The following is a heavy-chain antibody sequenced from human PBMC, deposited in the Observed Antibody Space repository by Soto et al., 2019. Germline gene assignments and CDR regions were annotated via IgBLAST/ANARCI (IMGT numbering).Heavy chain of an antibody. CDR2: IRSKANRYAT. CDR3: IHYGSGSYSTDY. D-gene: IGHD3-10*01. Sequence: PGGSLRLSCAASGFTFSGSAMHWVRQASGKGLEWVGRIRSKANRYATVYSASAKGRFTISRDDSRDSAYLQMNSLKTEDTAVYYCIHYGSGSYSTDYWGPGTLVNVSS. CDR1: GFTFSGSA. J-gene: IGHJ4*02. V-gene: IGHV3-73*01.